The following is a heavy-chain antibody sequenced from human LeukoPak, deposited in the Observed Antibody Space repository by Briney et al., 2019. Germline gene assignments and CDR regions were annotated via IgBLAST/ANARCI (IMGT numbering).Heavy chain of an antibody. Sequence: SETLSLTCTVSGGSISSTSYYWGWIRQPPGKGLEWIGSIHYGGTTHYNPSLQSRVTISADTSKNQFALDLRSVTAADTAVYYCTRDIGDFVSDFWGQGTLVTVSS. V-gene: IGHV4-39*02. J-gene: IGHJ4*02. CDR3: TRDIGDFVSDF. D-gene: IGHD2-21*02. CDR1: GGSISSTSYY. CDR2: IHYGGTT.